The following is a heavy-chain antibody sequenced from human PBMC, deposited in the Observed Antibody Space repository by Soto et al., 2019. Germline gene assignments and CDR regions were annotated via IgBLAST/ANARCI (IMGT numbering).Heavy chain of an antibody. V-gene: IGHV3-48*01. CDR2: ISIRSSTI. Sequence: EVQLVESGGGLVQPGGSLRLSCVASGFTFSSYSMNWVRQAPGKGLEWVSYISIRSSTIYYADSVKGRFTISRDNARNSLYLQMNSLRAEDTAVYYCARDPRYCSGGTCTGPFDYWGQGSLVTVSS. CDR3: ARDPRYCSGGTCTGPFDY. D-gene: IGHD2-15*01. J-gene: IGHJ4*02. CDR1: GFTFSSYS.